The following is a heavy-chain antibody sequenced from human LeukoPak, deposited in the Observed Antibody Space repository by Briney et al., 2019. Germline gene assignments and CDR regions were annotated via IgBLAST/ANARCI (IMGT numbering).Heavy chain of an antibody. CDR3: ARDRCSGGNCAFDS. J-gene: IGHJ4*02. Sequence: ASVKVSCKTSGYSFTTYSINWVRQAPGQGLEWMGRVSTYNGNTKSAQKFQGRVTMTTDTSTSTDYMELASLSSDDTASYYCARDRCSGGNCAFDSWGQGTLVTVSS. CDR2: VSTYNGNT. CDR1: GYSFTTYS. V-gene: IGHV1-18*01. D-gene: IGHD2-15*01.